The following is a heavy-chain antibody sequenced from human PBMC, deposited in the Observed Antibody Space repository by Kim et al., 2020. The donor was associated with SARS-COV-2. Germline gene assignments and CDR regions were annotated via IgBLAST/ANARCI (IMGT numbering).Heavy chain of an antibody. J-gene: IGHJ2*01. CDR2: IWYDGSNK. D-gene: IGHD2-15*01. Sequence: GGSLRLSCAASGFTFSSYGMHWVRQAPGKGLEWVAVIWYDGSNKYYADSVKGRFTISRDNSKNTLYLQMNSLRAEDTAVYYCARDLAKEDIVVVVAAPQGVPGYFDLWGRGTLVTVSS. CDR1: GFTFSSYG. V-gene: IGHV3-33*08. CDR3: ARDLAKEDIVVVVAAPQGVPGYFDL.